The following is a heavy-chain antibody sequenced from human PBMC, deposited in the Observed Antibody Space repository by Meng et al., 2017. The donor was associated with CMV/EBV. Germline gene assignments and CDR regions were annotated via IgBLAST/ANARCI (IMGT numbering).Heavy chain of an antibody. J-gene: IGHJ4*02. CDR2: IKGKTDGGTT. Sequence: GESLKISCAASGFTFSNAWMSWVRQAPGKGLEWVGRIKGKTDGGTTDYAAPVKGRFTISRDDSKNTLYLQMNSLKTEDTAVYYCTTGTDVLWGQGTLVTVSS. D-gene: IGHD3/OR15-3a*01. CDR1: GFTFSNAW. CDR3: TTGTDVL. V-gene: IGHV3-15*01.